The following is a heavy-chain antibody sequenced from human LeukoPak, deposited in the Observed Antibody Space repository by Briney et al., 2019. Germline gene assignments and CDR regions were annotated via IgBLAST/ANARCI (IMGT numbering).Heavy chain of an antibody. D-gene: IGHD5-18*01. CDR1: GGSINGYY. CDR2: IYNIGST. CDR3: ARETRYNYGRYGMDV. V-gene: IGHV4-59*01. J-gene: IGHJ6*02. Sequence: SETLSLICTVSGGSINGYYWTWIRQPPGKGLEWIGYIYNIGSTDYNPSLKSRVTISVDTSKTQFSLKLSSVTAADTAVYYCARETRYNYGRYGMDVWGQGTTVTVSS.